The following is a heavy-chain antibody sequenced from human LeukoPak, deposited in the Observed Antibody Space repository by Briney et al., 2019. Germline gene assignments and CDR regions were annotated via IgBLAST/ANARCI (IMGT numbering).Heavy chain of an antibody. CDR1: GYTFTSYG. CDR3: ARVPVYDSLSGSSGS. CDR2: ISAYNGNT. J-gene: IGHJ5*02. D-gene: IGHD3-3*01. Sequence: ASVKVSCKASGYTFTSYGISWVRQAPGQGLEWMGWISAYNGNTNYAQKLQGRVTMTTDTSTSTAYMELRSLRSDDTAVYYCARVPVYDSLSGSSGSWGQGTLVPVSS. V-gene: IGHV1-18*01.